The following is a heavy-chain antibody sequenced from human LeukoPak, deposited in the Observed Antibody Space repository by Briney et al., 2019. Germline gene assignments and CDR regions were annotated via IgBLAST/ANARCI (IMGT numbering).Heavy chain of an antibody. J-gene: IGHJ4*02. D-gene: IGHD4-17*01. Sequence: GDSVKVSCKASGYTFTSYYIHWVRQAPGQGLEWMGIINSSTGRTTYTQKFQDRVTMTRDTFTSTVYMELSSLTSEDTAVYYCARDYGDYYFFDYWGQGTLVTVSS. CDR2: INSSTGRT. CDR1: GYTFTSYY. CDR3: ARDYGDYYFFDY. V-gene: IGHV1-46*01.